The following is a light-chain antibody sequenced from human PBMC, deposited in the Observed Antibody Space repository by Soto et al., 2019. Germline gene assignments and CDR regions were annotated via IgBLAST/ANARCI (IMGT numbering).Light chain of an antibody. CDR2: GVT. Sequence: QSVLTQPASVSGSPGQSITIPCTGTSSDVGGYNSVSWYQQHPGKAPKLLIYGVTNRPSGVSDRFSGSKSGNTASLTISGLQAEDEADYYCISYRSRSTPHYVFGTGTKSPS. V-gene: IGLV2-14*03. CDR1: SSDVGGYNS. CDR3: ISYRSRSTPHYV. J-gene: IGLJ1*01.